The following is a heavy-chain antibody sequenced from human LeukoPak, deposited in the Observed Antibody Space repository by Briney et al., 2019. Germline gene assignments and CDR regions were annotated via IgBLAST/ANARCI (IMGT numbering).Heavy chain of an antibody. J-gene: IGHJ4*02. CDR2: ISWSSGSI. Sequence: PGGSLRLSCAASGFTFDDYAMHWVRQAPGKGLEWVSGISWSSGSIGYADSVKGRFTISRDNAKNSLYLQMNSLRAEDTALYYCAKDTDSSGWYSDYWGQGTLVTVSS. D-gene: IGHD6-19*01. CDR3: AKDTDSSGWYSDY. V-gene: IGHV3-9*01. CDR1: GFTFDDYA.